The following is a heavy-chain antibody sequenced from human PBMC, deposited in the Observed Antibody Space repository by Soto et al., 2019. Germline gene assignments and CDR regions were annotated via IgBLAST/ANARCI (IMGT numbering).Heavy chain of an antibody. CDR1: GGTLSSSA. CDR3: ARSPPRVGYCSGGSCPGAY. Sequence: GASVKVSCKASGGTLSSSAISWVRQAPGQGLEWMGGIIPIFGTANYAQKFQGRVTITADESTSTAYMELSSLRSEDTAVYYCARSPPRVGYCSGGSCPGAYWGQGTLVTVSS. CDR2: IIPIFGTA. J-gene: IGHJ4*02. V-gene: IGHV1-69*13. D-gene: IGHD2-15*01.